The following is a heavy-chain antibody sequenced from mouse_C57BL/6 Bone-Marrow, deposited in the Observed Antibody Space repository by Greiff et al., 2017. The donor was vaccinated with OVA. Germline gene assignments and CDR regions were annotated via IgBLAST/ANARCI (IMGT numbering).Heavy chain of an antibody. Sequence: EVKLVESGGDLVKPGGSLKLSCAASGFTFSSYGMSWVRQTPDKRLEWVATISSGGSYTYYPDSVKGRFTISRDNAKNTLYLQMSSLKSEDTAMYYCARIRWLPLYAMDYWGQGTSVTVSS. CDR3: ARIRWLPLYAMDY. J-gene: IGHJ4*01. CDR1: GFTFSSYG. CDR2: ISSGGSYT. V-gene: IGHV5-6*02. D-gene: IGHD2-3*01.